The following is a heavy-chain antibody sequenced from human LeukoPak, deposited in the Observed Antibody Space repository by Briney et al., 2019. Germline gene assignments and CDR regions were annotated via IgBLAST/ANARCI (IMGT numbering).Heavy chain of an antibody. J-gene: IGHJ5*02. CDR1: GVSISSGDYY. CDR3: ARLMSRYDWFDP. Sequence: SETLSLTCTVSGVSISSGDYYWSWIRQPPGKGLEWIGYIYYSGSTNYNPSLKSRVTISVDTSKNQFSLKLSSVTAADTAVYYCARLMSRYDWFDPWGQGTLVTVSS. V-gene: IGHV4-61*08. D-gene: IGHD2-2*01. CDR2: IYYSGST.